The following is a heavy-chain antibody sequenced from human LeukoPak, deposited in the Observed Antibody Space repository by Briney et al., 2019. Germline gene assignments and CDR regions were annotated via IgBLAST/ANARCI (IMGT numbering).Heavy chain of an antibody. J-gene: IGHJ4*02. CDR2: INPNSGGT. V-gene: IGHV1-2*04. Sequence: ASVKVSCKASGYTFTGHYMHWVRQAPGQGLEWMGWINPNSGGTNYAQKFQGWVTMTRDTSISTAYMELSRLRSDDTAVYYCARDGDGTDDFWSGHPPFDYWGQGTLVTVSS. CDR3: ARDGDGTDDFWSGHPPFDY. D-gene: IGHD3-3*01. CDR1: GYTFTGHY.